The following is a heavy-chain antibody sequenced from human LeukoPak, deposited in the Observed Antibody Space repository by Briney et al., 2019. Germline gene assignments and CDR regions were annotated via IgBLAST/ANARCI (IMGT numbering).Heavy chain of an antibody. V-gene: IGHV3-23*01. CDR1: GFTFSSYT. D-gene: IGHD3-22*01. Sequence: TGGSLRLSCAASGFTFSSYTMNWVRQAPGKGLEWVSVISASGNDIYYADSVKGRFTISRDNSGNTLYLQMNSLRAEDTAVYYCAKRGYYYDSGGYYYFDYWGQGTLVTVSS. CDR3: AKRGYYYDSGGYYYFDY. CDR2: ISASGNDI. J-gene: IGHJ4*02.